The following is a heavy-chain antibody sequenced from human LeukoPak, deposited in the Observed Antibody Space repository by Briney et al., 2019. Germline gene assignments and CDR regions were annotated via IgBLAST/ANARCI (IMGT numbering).Heavy chain of an antibody. CDR3: AKDANPGVVGAPAYNWFDP. D-gene: IGHD1-26*01. Sequence: GRSLRLSCAASGFTFDDYAMHWVRQAPGKGLEWVSGISWNSGSIGYADSVKGRFTISRDNAKNSLYLQMNSLRAEDTALYYCAKDANPGVVGAPAYNWFDPWGQGTLVTVSS. V-gene: IGHV3-9*01. J-gene: IGHJ5*02. CDR1: GFTFDDYA. CDR2: ISWNSGSI.